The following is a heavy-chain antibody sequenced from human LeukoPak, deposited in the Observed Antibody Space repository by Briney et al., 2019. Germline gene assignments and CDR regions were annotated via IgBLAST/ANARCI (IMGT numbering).Heavy chain of an antibody. CDR2: IKQDGSEK. V-gene: IGHV3-7*01. Sequence: GGSLRLSCAASGFTFSSYSMNWVRQAPGKGLEWVANIKQDGSEKYYVDSVKGRFTISRDNAKNSLYLQMNGLRPEDTAVYYCARDPATTVTTYAYWGQGTLVTVSS. D-gene: IGHD4-17*01. CDR1: GFTFSSYS. CDR3: ARDPATTVTTYAY. J-gene: IGHJ4*02.